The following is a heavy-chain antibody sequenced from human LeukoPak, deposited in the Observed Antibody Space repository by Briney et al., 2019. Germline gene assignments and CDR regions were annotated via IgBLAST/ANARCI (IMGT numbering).Heavy chain of an antibody. J-gene: IGHJ4*02. CDR2: ISSSSSYI. D-gene: IGHD5-12*01. CDR3: ARAYGYGGGY. CDR1: GFTFSSYS. Sequence: GGSLRLSCAASGFTFSSYSMNWVRQAPGKGLEWASSISSSSSYIYYADSVKGRFTISKDNNKNSPYLQMNIPSADNTAESYCARAYGYGGGYWGQGTLVSVPS. V-gene: IGHV3-21*01.